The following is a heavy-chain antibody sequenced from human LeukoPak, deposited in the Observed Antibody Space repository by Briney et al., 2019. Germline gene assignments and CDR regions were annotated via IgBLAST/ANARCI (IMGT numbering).Heavy chain of an antibody. D-gene: IGHD5-12*01. Sequence: GGSLRLSCAASGFTFSSYGMSWVRQAPGEGLEWVSAISGSGGSTYYADSVKGRFTISRGNSKNTLYLQMNSLRAEDTAVYYCAKDRGEYSGYGGPFDYWGQGTLVTVSS. CDR3: AKDRGEYSGYGGPFDY. J-gene: IGHJ4*02. CDR2: ISGSGGST. V-gene: IGHV3-23*01. CDR1: GFTFSSYG.